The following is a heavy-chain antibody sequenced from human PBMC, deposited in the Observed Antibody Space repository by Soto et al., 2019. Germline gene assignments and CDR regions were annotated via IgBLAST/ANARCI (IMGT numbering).Heavy chain of an antibody. J-gene: IGHJ4*02. V-gene: IGHV1-2*04. CDR1: GYTFTGYY. CDR2: INPNSGGT. Sequence: ASVKVSCKASGYTFTGYYMHWVRQAPGQGLEWMGWINPNSGGTNYAQKFQGWVTMTRDTSISTAYMELSRLRSDDTAVYYCARGYCTNGVCYKYYFDYWGQGTLVTVSS. D-gene: IGHD2-8*01. CDR3: ARGYCTNGVCYKYYFDY.